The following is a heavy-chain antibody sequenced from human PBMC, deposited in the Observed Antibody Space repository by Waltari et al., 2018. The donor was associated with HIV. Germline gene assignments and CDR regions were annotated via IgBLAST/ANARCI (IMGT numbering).Heavy chain of an antibody. J-gene: IGHJ6*02. CDR1: GGSFRTSA. V-gene: IGHV1-69*12. CDR2: NITMCGGV. Sequence: QVQLVQSGAEVKKPGSSVKVSCKASGGSFRTSAISWVRQAPGQGPEWMGGNITMCGGVNYAQKFQCRVTMTADESTSTVYMDVSSLRVEDTAVYYCAGAREYEIWSGYSYYFYAMDVWGQGTTVTVSS. D-gene: IGHD3-3*01. CDR3: AGAREYEIWSGYSYYFYAMDV.